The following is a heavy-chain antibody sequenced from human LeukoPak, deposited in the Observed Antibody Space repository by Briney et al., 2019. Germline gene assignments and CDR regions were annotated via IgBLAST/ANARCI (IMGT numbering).Heavy chain of an antibody. CDR3: AKALYGDYYGFDS. Sequence: GGSLRLSCAASGFTFSSYGMHWVRQAPGKGLEWVAVIWYDGSNKYYADSVKGRFTISRDNSKNTLYLQMNSLRAEDTAVYYCAKALYGDYYGFDSWGEGTLVTVSS. CDR2: IWYDGSNK. J-gene: IGHJ5*01. D-gene: IGHD4-17*01. CDR1: GFTFSSYG. V-gene: IGHV3-33*06.